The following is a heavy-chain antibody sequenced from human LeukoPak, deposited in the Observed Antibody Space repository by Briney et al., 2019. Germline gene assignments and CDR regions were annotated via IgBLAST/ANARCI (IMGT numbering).Heavy chain of an antibody. CDR3: ARDHYYYDSSGYYYYFDY. CDR2: ISSSSSFI. CDR1: GFTFSYYN. D-gene: IGHD3-22*01. V-gene: IGHV3-21*01. Sequence: GGSLRLSCAASGFTFSYYNMNWVRQAPGKGLEWVSSISSSSSFISYADSVKGRFTVSRDNAKNSLYLQMNSLRAEVTAVYYCARDHYYYDSSGYYYYFDYWGQGTLVTVSS. J-gene: IGHJ4*02.